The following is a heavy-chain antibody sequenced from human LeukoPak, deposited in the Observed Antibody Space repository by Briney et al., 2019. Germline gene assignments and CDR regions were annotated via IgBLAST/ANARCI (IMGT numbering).Heavy chain of an antibody. CDR1: GFTFSSYW. V-gene: IGHV3-7*01. J-gene: IGHJ4*02. CDR2: IKQDGSEK. CDR3: ARDLLLGIAAAGDLFDY. D-gene: IGHD6-13*01. Sequence: GRSLRLSCAASGFTFSSYWMSWVRQAPGKGLEWVANIKQDGSEKYYVDSVKGRFTISRDNAKNSLYLQMNSLRAEDTAVYYCARDLLLGIAAAGDLFDYWGQGTLVTVSS.